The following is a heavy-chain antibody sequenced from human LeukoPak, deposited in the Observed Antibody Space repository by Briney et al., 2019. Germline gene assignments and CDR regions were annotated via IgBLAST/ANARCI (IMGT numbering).Heavy chain of an antibody. V-gene: IGHV3-7*01. Sequence: ETLSLTCAVYGGSFSGYYWSWIRQPPGKGLEWVANIKQDGSEKYYVDSVKGRFTISRDNAKNSLYLQMNSLRAEDTAVYYCARSSGSENYFDYWGQGTLVTVSS. CDR1: GGSFSGYY. J-gene: IGHJ4*02. D-gene: IGHD5-12*01. CDR3: ARSSGSENYFDY. CDR2: IKQDGSEK.